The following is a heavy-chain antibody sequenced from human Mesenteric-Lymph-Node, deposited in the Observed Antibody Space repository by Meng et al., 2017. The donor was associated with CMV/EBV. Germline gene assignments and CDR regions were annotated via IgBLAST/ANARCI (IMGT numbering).Heavy chain of an antibody. J-gene: IGHJ4*02. CDR1: GFTFSNYA. Sequence: GESLKISCAASGFTFSNYAMHWVRQAPGKGLEWVAVITYDGGNKEYADSVKGRFTISRDNSKNTLYLEMNSLRAEDTAVYYCARGYGGSRSYSFDYWGQGTMVTVSS. CDR3: ARGYGGSRSYSFDY. CDR2: ITYDGGNK. D-gene: IGHD3-10*01. V-gene: IGHV3-30*04.